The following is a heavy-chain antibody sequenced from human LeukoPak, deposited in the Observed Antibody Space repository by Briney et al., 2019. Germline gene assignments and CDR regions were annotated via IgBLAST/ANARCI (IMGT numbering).Heavy chain of an antibody. D-gene: IGHD3-10*01. V-gene: IGHV1-8*02. CDR1: GYTFTSYD. Sequence: GASVKVSCKASGYTFTSYDINWVRQATGQGLEWMGWMNPNSGNTGYAQKFQGRVTMTRNTSISTAYMELSSLRSEDTAVYYCARALSVRGSDFNYWGQGTLVTVSS. CDR3: ARALSVRGSDFNY. CDR2: MNPNSGNT. J-gene: IGHJ4*02.